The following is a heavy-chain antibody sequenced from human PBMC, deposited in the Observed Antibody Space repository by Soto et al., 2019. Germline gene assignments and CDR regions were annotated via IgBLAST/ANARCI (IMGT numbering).Heavy chain of an antibody. CDR1: GYTFTSYY. CDR2: INPSGGST. CDR3: ARDRLAAGGGFYYYYGLDV. D-gene: IGHD6-13*01. J-gene: IGHJ6*02. V-gene: IGHV1-46*01. Sequence: GASVKVSCKASGYTFTSYYMHWVRQAPGQGLEWMGIINPSGGSTSYAQKLKGRVTMTRDTSTSTVYMELSSLRSEDTAVYYCARDRLAAGGGFYYYYGLDVWGQGTTVTVSS.